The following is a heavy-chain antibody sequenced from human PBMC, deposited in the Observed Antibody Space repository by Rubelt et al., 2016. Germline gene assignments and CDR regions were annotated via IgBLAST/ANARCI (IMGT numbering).Heavy chain of an antibody. Sequence: QLQLQESGPGLVKPSETLSLTCTVSGDSISSSNYYWGWIRQPPGKGLEWVGAISYSGNTYYNPSLKSRVTITVDTSKNQVSQKLVSVTAADTAVYYCVRLGDGLALVYWGRGTLVTVSS. CDR2: ISYSGNT. D-gene: IGHD2-21*02. V-gene: IGHV4-39*01. CDR1: GDSISSSNYY. CDR3: VRLGDGLALVY. J-gene: IGHJ4*02.